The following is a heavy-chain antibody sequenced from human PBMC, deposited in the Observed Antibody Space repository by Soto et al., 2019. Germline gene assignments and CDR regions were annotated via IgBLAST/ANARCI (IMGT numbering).Heavy chain of an antibody. D-gene: IGHD2-2*01. CDR1: GYTFTSYA. Sequence: ASVKVSCKASGYTFTSYAMHWVRQAPGQRLEWMGWINAGNGNTKYSQKFQGRVTITRDTSASTAYMELSSLRSEDTAVYYCAVDIVLVPAAMLNEDYSYYWLDVSGQATTVSV. CDR3: AVDIVLVPAAMLNEDYSYYWLDV. V-gene: IGHV1-3*01. J-gene: IGHJ6*02. CDR2: INAGNGNT.